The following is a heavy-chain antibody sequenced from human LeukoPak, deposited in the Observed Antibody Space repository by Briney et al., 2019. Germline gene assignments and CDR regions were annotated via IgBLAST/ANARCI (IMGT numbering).Heavy chain of an antibody. V-gene: IGHV1-2*02. D-gene: IGHD3-10*01. CDR1: GYSFTGYY. CDR3: ATWGGYGSGSYFDY. CDR2: MNPNSGGT. J-gene: IGHJ4*02. Sequence: ASVKVSCKASGYSFTGYYMHWVRQAPGQGLEWMGWMNPNSGGTDYPQKFQGRVTMTRDTSITTAYMELSRPTSDDTAVYYCATWGGYGSGSYFDYWGQGTLVTVSS.